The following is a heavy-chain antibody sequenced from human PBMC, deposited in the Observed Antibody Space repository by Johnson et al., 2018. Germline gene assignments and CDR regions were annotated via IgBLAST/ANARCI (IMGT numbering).Heavy chain of an antibody. V-gene: IGHV3-30*18. J-gene: IGHJ4*02. CDR2: ISYDGGNK. CDR1: GFTFSSHG. CDR3: AKDSSIVSGNYDYFDY. Sequence: QVQLVQSGGGVVQPGRSLRLSCADSGFTFSSHGMQWVRQAPGKGLEWVAAISYDGGNKYYADSVKGRFTISRDNSQNTLFLQMNSLRAEDTAVYYCAKDSSIVSGNYDYFDYWGQGTLVTVSS. D-gene: IGHD1-26*01.